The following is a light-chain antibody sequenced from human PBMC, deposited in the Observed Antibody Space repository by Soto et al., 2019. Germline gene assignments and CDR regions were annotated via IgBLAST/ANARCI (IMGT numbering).Light chain of an antibody. CDR1: QSLTNSF. J-gene: IGKJ5*01. CDR3: QPSGTSEII. CDR2: DTS. Sequence: EIVLTKSPGTLYFSPGERATLSCRASQSLTNSFIAWYQQKPGQAPRLLIYDTSSRATGIPDRCSGSGSGTDFTLNISRLEHEDFALLFCQPSGTSEIIFGQGTRLQIK. V-gene: IGKV3-20*01.